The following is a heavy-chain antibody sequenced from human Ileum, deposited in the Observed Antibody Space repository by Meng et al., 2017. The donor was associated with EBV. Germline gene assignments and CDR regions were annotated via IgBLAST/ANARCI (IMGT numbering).Heavy chain of an antibody. D-gene: IGHD2-21*02. Sequence: QVQVQESGPGLVKPSESLSLTCSVSNGSVSSCGYYWTWIRQPPGKGLEWIGYMSYTGSTNYKSTLKSRVTISVDKSKNQFSLKLSSVTAADTAVYYCARERGGGDRGIQWGQGTLVTVSS. V-gene: IGHV4-61*08. CDR2: MSYTGST. CDR3: ARERGGGDRGIQ. CDR1: NGSVSSCGYY. J-gene: IGHJ4*02.